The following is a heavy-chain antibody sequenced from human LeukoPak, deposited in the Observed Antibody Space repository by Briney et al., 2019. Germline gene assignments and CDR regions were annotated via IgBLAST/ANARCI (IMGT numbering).Heavy chain of an antibody. D-gene: IGHD3-10*01. CDR1: AGSVSNGNYY. J-gene: IGHJ4*02. CDR3: ARSQNYYGSGDY. CDR2: IYYTGTT. Sequence: PSETLSLTCTVSAGSVSNGNYYWSWLRQPPGKALEWIGYIYYTGTTYYIPSLEGRVTISVDTSKNQFSVKLNSVTAADTAVYYCARSQNYYGSGDYWGQGTLVTVSS. V-gene: IGHV4-61*01.